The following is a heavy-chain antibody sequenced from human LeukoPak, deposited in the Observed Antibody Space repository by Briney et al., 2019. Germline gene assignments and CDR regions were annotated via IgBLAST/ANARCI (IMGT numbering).Heavy chain of an antibody. CDR2: IHCSGST. Sequence: SETLSLTCTISGGSISGYYWTWIRQPPGKGLEWIGYIHCSGSTNYHPSLKSRVTLSVDTSKMQFSLKLSSVTAADTAVYYCARGLLVGNTGYYFDYWGQGTLVTVSS. V-gene: IGHV4-59*01. CDR1: GGSISGYY. J-gene: IGHJ4*02. D-gene: IGHD1-26*01. CDR3: ARGLLVGNTGYYFDY.